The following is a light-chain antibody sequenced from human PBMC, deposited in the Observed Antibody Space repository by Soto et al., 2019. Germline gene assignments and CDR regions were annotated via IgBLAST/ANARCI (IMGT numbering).Light chain of an antibody. CDR3: QQFGSSIPHT. CDR2: GAS. CDR1: QVIGSRY. J-gene: IGKJ2*01. V-gene: IGKV3-20*01. Sequence: EIVMTQSPGTLSLSPGERATISCRASQVIGSRYLAWYHQKSGQAPRLLIYGASNRATGIPDRFSGSGSGTVFTLTISRLEPEDFGVYYCQQFGSSIPHTFGQGTKLEIK.